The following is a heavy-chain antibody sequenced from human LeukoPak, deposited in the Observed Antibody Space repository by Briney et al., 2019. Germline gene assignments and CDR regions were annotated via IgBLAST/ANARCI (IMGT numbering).Heavy chain of an antibody. D-gene: IGHD6-13*01. V-gene: IGHV1-18*01. J-gene: IGHJ4*02. Sequence: APVKVSCKASGYTFNSYGITWVRQAPGQGLEWMGWISVYNGNTIYAQKLQGRVTMTTDTSTNTAYLDLRGLRSNDTAVYYCARDHSTHSFDYWGQGILVIVSS. CDR2: ISVYNGNT. CDR1: GYTFNSYG. CDR3: ARDHSTHSFDY.